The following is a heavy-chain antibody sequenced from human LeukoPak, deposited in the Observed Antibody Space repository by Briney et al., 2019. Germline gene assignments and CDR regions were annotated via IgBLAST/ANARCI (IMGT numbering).Heavy chain of an antibody. D-gene: IGHD3-9*01. V-gene: IGHV1-2*02. J-gene: IGHJ4*02. Sequence: GASVKVSCKASGYTFTGYYMHWVRQAPGQGLEWMGWINPNSGGTNYAQKFQGRVTMARDTSISTAYMELSRLRSDDTAVYYCARVGYDILTGYYDYWGQGTLVTVSS. CDR2: INPNSGGT. CDR3: ARVGYDILTGYYDY. CDR1: GYTFTGYY.